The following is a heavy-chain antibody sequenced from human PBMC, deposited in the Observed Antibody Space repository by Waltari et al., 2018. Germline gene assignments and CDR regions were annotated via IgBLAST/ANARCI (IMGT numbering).Heavy chain of an antibody. CDR2: IKQDGSGK. CDR1: GFSFSSYW. V-gene: IGHV3-7*01. CDR3: ARNDFWTGYTYFLDH. D-gene: IGHD3-3*01. J-gene: IGHJ4*02. Sequence: EVQLVESGGGLVQPGGSLRLSCVASGFSFSSYWMSWVRQAPGKGLEGVAKIKQDGSGKYYVDSAKGRFTISRDNAKNSLYLQMNGLRAEDTAVYYCARNDFWTGYTYFLDHWGQGTVVTVSS.